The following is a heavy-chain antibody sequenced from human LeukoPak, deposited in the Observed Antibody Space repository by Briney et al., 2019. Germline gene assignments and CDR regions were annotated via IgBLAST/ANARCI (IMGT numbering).Heavy chain of an antibody. CDR2: ISSSGSTI. CDR1: GFTFSNYE. J-gene: IGHJ3*02. CDR3: AKGYSGSYSGAFDI. D-gene: IGHD1-26*01. Sequence: GGSLRLSCAASGFTFSNYEMNWVRQAPGKGLEWVSYISSSGSTIYYADSVKGRFTISRDNSKNTLYLQMNSLRAEDTAVYYCAKGYSGSYSGAFDIWGQGTMVTVSS. V-gene: IGHV3-48*03.